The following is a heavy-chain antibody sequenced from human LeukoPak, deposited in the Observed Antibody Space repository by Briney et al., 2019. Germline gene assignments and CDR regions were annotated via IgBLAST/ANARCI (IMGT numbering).Heavy chain of an antibody. CDR1: GFTFSSYA. CDR2: ISSNGGST. D-gene: IGHD5-18*01. V-gene: IGHV3-64*01. CDR3: ARAAPQGYSYGYSGGFDY. J-gene: IGHJ4*02. Sequence: PGGSLRLSCAASGFTFSSYAMHWGRQAPGKGLEYVSAISSNGGSTYYANSVEGRFTISRDNSKNTLYLQMGSLRAEDMAVYYCARAAPQGYSYGYSGGFDYWGQGTLVTVSS.